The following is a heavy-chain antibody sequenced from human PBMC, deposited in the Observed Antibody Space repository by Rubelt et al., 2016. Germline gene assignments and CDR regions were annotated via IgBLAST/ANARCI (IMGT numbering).Heavy chain of an antibody. J-gene: IGHJ2*01. D-gene: IGHD2-2*03. CDR2: ISYDGSNK. CDR1: TFSSYA. Sequence: TFSSYAMHWVRQAPGKGLEWVAVISYDGSNKYYADSVKGRFTISRDNSKNTLYLQMNSLRAEDTAVYYCARDTGYCSSTSCFQNWYFDLWGRGTLVTVSS. V-gene: IGHV3-30*04. CDR3: ARDTGYCSSTSCFQNWYFDL.